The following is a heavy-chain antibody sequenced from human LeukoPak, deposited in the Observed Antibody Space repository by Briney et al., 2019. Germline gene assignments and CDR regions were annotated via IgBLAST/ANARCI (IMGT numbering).Heavy chain of an antibody. CDR2: INKNGGST. Sequence: GGSLRLSCAASAFTFSIYAMHWVRQAPGKGLEYVSGINKNGGSTYYADSVKGRFTISRDNSNNTLYLQMGFVRAEDMAVYYCVRTDYYDSSGYYDDFDYWGQGTLVTVSS. J-gene: IGHJ4*02. CDR1: AFTFSIYA. CDR3: VRTDYYDSSGYYDDFDY. D-gene: IGHD3-22*01. V-gene: IGHV3-64*02.